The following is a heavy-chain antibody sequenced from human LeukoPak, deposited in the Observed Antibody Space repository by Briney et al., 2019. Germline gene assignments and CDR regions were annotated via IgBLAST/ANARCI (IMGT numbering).Heavy chain of an antibody. D-gene: IGHD2-2*01. CDR1: GGTFSSYA. Sequence: SVKVSCKASGGTFSSYAISWVRQGPGQGLEWVGVIIPSCGTANYAQKLKGRVTITAEESTSTAYMEMSRLRAEDTAVYYCANNCICTSCYLALAICGQGTMVTVSS. J-gene: IGHJ3*02. V-gene: IGHV1-69*13. CDR3: ANNCICTSCYLALAI. CDR2: IIPSCGTA.